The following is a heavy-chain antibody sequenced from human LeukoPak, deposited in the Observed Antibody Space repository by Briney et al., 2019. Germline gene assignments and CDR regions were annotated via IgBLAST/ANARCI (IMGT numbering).Heavy chain of an antibody. D-gene: IGHD3-22*01. CDR1: GFTFGDYA. CDR3: TREIGSYYDSSGYYYGGYYYYYMDV. V-gene: IGHV3-49*04. J-gene: IGHJ6*03. Sequence: GGSLRLSCTASGFTFGDYAMSWVRQAPGKGLEWVGFIRSKAYGGTTEYAASVKGRFTISRDDSKGIAYLQMNSLKTEDTAVYYCTREIGSYYDSSGYYYGGYYYYYMDVWGKGTTVTVSS. CDR2: IRSKAYGGTT.